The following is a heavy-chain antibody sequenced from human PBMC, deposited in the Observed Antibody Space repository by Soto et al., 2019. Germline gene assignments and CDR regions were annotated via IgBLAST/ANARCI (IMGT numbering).Heavy chain of an antibody. V-gene: IGHV3-23*01. D-gene: IGHD2-15*01. CDR1: GFTFCSYA. CDR3: AKPSYCSGGSCYNYYYYYYMDV. CDR2: ISGSGGST. Sequence: GGSLRLSCAASGFTFCSYAMSWVRQAPGKGLEWVSAISGSGGSTYYADSVKGRFTISRDNSKNTLYLQMNSLRAEDTAVYYCAKPSYCSGGSCYNYYYYYYMDVWGKGTTVTVSS. J-gene: IGHJ6*03.